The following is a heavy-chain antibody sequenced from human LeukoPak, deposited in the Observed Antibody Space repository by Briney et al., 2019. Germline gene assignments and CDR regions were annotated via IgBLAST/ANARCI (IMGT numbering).Heavy chain of an antibody. CDR3: AREHSYGARNYFDY. Sequence: SETLSLTCTVSGGSISTDYYWGWLRQPPGKGLEWIGSIYYSGSTSYNSALNSRVTMSVDTSKNQFSLGLSSVTAADTAVYYCAREHSYGARNYFDYWGQGTLVTVSS. CDR1: GGSISTDYY. J-gene: IGHJ4*02. D-gene: IGHD5-18*01. CDR2: IYYSGST. V-gene: IGHV4-39*07.